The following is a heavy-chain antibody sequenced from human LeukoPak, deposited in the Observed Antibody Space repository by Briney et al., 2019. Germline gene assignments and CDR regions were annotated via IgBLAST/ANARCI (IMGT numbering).Heavy chain of an antibody. CDR2: IIPILGIA. CDR1: GGTFSSYA. Sequence: ASVKVSCKASGGTFSSYAISWVRQAPGQGLEWMGRIIPILGIANYAQKFQGRVTITADKSTSTAYMELSSLRSEDTAVYYCARDRSGVVPAYGMDVWGQGTTVTVSS. D-gene: IGHD2-2*01. J-gene: IGHJ6*02. V-gene: IGHV1-69*04. CDR3: ARDRSGVVPAYGMDV.